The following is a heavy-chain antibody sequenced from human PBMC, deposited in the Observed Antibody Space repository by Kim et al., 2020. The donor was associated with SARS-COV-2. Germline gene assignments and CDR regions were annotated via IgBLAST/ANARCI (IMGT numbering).Heavy chain of an antibody. Sequence: GGSLRLSCATSGFTVSSYYMSWVRQAPGKGLEWVSVISSGGRRSNAASAVGRLTTSSDNSTNTTYLQMISLRGADTAARYCSRERVLPTSLGDSW. CDR2: ISSGGRR. D-gene: IGHD2-8*02. V-gene: IGHV3-53*01. CDR1: GFTVSSYY. J-gene: IGHJ5*01. CDR3: SRERVLPTSLGDS.